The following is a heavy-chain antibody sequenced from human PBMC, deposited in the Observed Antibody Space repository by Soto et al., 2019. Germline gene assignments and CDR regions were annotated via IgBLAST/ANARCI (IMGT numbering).Heavy chain of an antibody. CDR2: ISGSGGST. J-gene: IGHJ4*02. D-gene: IGHD3-10*01. Sequence: GGSLRLSCAASGFTFSSYAMSWVRQAPGKGLEWVSAISGSGGSTYYADSVKGRFTISRDNSKNTLYLQMNSLRAEDTAVYYCAKGNDYYGSGSRYYFDYWGQGTLVTVSS. V-gene: IGHV3-23*01. CDR1: GFTFSSYA. CDR3: AKGNDYYGSGSRYYFDY.